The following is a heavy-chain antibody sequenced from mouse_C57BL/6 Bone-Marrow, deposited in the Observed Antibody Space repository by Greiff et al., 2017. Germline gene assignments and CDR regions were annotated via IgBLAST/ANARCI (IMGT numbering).Heavy chain of an antibody. CDR3: ARHERYYDYEGYFDY. Sequence: QVQLQQSGAELVKPGASVKLSCKASGYIFTEYTIHWVKQRSGQGLEWIGWFYPGSGSIKYNERFQDKATLTADKSSNTVYIELSRLTSEDSAVYFCARHERYYDYEGYFDYWGQGTTLTVSS. D-gene: IGHD2-4*01. CDR1: GYIFTEYT. V-gene: IGHV1-62-2*01. CDR2: FYPGSGSI. J-gene: IGHJ2*01.